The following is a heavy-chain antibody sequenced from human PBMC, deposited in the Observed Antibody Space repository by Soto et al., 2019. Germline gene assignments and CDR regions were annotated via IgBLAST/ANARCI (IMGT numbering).Heavy chain of an antibody. V-gene: IGHV3-23*01. CDR3: ARDTPRHDFWSGYSDS. D-gene: IGHD3-3*01. J-gene: IGHJ4*02. CDR2: ISRSGDST. Sequence: ESGGDLVQPGGSLRLSCEASGFSLTSHAMSWVRQAPGMGLGWVSAISRSGDSTYYGASVKGRFIVSRDNSKNIVYLQMKKLRVEDTAVYYCARDTPRHDFWSGYSDSWGQGTLVAVSS. CDR1: GFSLTSHA.